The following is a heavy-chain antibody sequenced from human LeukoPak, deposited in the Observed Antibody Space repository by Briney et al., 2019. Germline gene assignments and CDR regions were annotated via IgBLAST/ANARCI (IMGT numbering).Heavy chain of an antibody. CDR3: AREMSNWLIDY. V-gene: IGHV3-23*01. D-gene: IGHD1-1*01. Sequence: GGSLRLSCAASGFTFSSYATSWVRQAPGKGLEWVSAISGSGGSTYYADSVKGRFTISRDNSKNTLYLQMSSLRVEDTAVYFCAREMSNWLIDYWGQGTLVTVSS. J-gene: IGHJ4*02. CDR2: ISGSGGST. CDR1: GFTFSSYA.